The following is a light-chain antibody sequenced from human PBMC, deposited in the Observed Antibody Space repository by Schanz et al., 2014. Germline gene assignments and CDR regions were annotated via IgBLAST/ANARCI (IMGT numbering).Light chain of an antibody. J-gene: IGLJ2*01. V-gene: IGLV2-14*01. Sequence: QSSLTQPASVSGSPGQSITISCTGSSSDVGNYNFVSWYQQYPGTAPKLVIYDVTDRPSGVSNRFSGSKSGNAASLTISGLQAEDEADYYCSSYRSSNTVVFGGGTKLTVL. CDR1: SSDVGNYNF. CDR2: DVT. CDR3: SSYRSSNTVV.